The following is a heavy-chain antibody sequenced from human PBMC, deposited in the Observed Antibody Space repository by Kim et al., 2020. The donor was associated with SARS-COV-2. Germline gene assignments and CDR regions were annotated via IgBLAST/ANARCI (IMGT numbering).Heavy chain of an antibody. Sequence: GGSLRLSCAASGFTFGDYAMHWVRQAPGKGLEWVSVISWHSGSIGYADSVKGRFTISRDNSKNSLYLQMNSLRAEDTALYYCAKVRWDFTDYGMDVWGQGTPVTVSS. CDR3: AKVRWDFTDYGMDV. CDR1: GFTFGDYA. CDR2: ISWHSGSI. D-gene: IGHD2-8*02. J-gene: IGHJ6*02. V-gene: IGHV3-9*01.